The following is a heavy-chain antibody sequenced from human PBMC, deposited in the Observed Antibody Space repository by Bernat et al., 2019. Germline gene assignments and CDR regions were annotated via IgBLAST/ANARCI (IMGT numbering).Heavy chain of an antibody. CDR1: GGSISSSSYY. D-gene: IGHD3-10*01. CDR2: INHSGST. Sequence: QLQLQESGPGLVKPSETLSLTCTVSGGSISSSSYYWGWIRQPPGKGLEWIGEINHSGSTNYNPSLKSRVTISVDTSKNQFSLKLSSVTAADTAVYYCARVRGYYGSGIHSDYWGQGTLVTVSS. J-gene: IGHJ4*02. CDR3: ARVRGYYGSGIHSDY. V-gene: IGHV4-39*07.